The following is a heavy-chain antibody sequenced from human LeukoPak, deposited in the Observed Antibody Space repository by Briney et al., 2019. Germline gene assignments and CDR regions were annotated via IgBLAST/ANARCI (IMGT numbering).Heavy chain of an antibody. D-gene: IGHD5-18*01. CDR1: GFTFSSYG. Sequence: AGRSLRLSCAASGFTFSSYGMHWVRQAPGKGLESVAVISYDGSNKYYADSVKGRFTISRDNSKNTLYLQMNSLRAEDTAVYYCAKDRTIQLWSYYYYGMDVWGQGTTVTVSS. CDR3: AKDRTIQLWSYYYYGMDV. J-gene: IGHJ6*02. CDR2: ISYDGSNK. V-gene: IGHV3-30*18.